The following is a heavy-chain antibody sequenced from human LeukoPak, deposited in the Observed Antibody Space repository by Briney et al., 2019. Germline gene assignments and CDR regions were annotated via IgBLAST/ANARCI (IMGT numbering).Heavy chain of an antibody. Sequence: PGGSLRLSCAASGFTFSTYGMHWVRQAPDKGLEWVAVISYDGSNKYYADSVKGRFTISRDDSKNTLFLQMNSLRPEDTAVYYCTTTPRGIGWGQGTLVTVSS. CDR3: TTTPRGIG. D-gene: IGHD4-23*01. J-gene: IGHJ4*02. V-gene: IGHV3-30*03. CDR1: GFTFSTYG. CDR2: ISYDGSNK.